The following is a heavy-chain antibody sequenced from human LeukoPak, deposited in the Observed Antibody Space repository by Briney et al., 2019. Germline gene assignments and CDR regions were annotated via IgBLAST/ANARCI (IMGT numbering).Heavy chain of an antibody. Sequence: ASVKVSCKASGYTFTSYYMHWVRQAPGQGLEWMGWISAYNGNTNYAQKLQGRVTMTTDTSTSTAYMELRSLRSDDTAVYYCARDRLLRFLEWLLPDAFDIWGQGTMVTVSS. J-gene: IGHJ3*02. CDR3: ARDRLLRFLEWLLPDAFDI. V-gene: IGHV1-18*04. CDR1: GYTFTSYY. CDR2: ISAYNGNT. D-gene: IGHD3-3*01.